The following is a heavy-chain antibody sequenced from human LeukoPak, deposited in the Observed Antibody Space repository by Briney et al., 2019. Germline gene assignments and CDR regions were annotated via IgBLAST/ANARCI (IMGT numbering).Heavy chain of an antibody. CDR1: GFTFSSYW. CDR3: ARELYCSGGSCFDY. D-gene: IGHD2-15*01. CDR2: IKQDGSEK. Sequence: PGGSLRLSCAASGFTFSSYWMSWVRQAPGKGLEWVANIKQDGSEKYYVDSVRGRFTISRDNAKNSLYLQMNSLRAEDTAVYYCARELYCSGGSCFDYWGQGTLVTVSS. V-gene: IGHV3-7*01. J-gene: IGHJ4*02.